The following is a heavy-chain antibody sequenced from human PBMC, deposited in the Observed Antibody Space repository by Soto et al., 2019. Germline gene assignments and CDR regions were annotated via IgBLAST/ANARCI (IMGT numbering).Heavy chain of an antibody. CDR3: ARDMGAEQYYYYYGMDV. J-gene: IGHJ6*02. CDR2: TYYRSKWYN. D-gene: IGHD1-26*01. CDR1: GDSVSSNSAA. V-gene: IGHV6-1*01. Sequence: TLSLTCAISGDSVSSNSAAWNWTRQSPSRGLEWLGRTYYRSKWYNDYAVSVKSRITINPDTSKNQFSLQLNSVTPEDTAVYYCARDMGAEQYYYYYGMDVWGQGTTVTVSS.